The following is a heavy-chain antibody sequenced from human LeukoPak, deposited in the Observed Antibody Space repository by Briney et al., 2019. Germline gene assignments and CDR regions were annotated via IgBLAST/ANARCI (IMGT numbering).Heavy chain of an antibody. J-gene: IGHJ6*02. CDR1: GFTFSSYA. Sequence: GGSLRLSCAASGFTFSSYAMSWVRQAPGKGLEWVSAISGSGGSTYYADSVKGRFTISRDNSKNTLYLQMNSLRAEDTAVYYCAKGPSRDGYNYYYYGMDVWGQGTTVTVSS. CDR2: ISGSGGST. V-gene: IGHV3-23*01. D-gene: IGHD5-24*01. CDR3: AKGPSRDGYNYYYYGMDV.